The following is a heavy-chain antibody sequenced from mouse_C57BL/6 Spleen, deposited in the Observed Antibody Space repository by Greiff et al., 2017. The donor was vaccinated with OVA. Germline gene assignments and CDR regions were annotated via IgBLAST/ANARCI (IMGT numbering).Heavy chain of an antibody. CDR3: ARGGTTAPNAYFDY. D-gene: IGHD1-2*01. J-gene: IGHJ2*01. CDR1: GYTFTSYG. Sequence: VQLQQSGAELARPGASVKLSCKASGYTFTSYGISWVKQRTGQGLEWIGEIYPRSGNTYYNEKFKGKATLTADKSSSTAYMELRSLTSEDSAVYFCARGGTTAPNAYFDYWGQGTTLTVSS. CDR2: IYPRSGNT. V-gene: IGHV1-81*01.